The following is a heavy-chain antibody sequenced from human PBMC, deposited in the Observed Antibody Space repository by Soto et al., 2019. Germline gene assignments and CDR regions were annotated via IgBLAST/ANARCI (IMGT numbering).Heavy chain of an antibody. J-gene: IGHJ4*02. CDR2: IYYSGST. CDR1: GGSISSYY. V-gene: IGHV4-59*01. CDR3: ASIAGLSFDY. Sequence: SETLSLTCTVSGGSISSYYWSWIRQPPGKGLEWIGYIYYSGSTNYNPSLKSRVTISVDTSKNQFSLKLSSVTAADTAVYYCASIAGLSFDYWGQGTLVTVSS. D-gene: IGHD2-15*01.